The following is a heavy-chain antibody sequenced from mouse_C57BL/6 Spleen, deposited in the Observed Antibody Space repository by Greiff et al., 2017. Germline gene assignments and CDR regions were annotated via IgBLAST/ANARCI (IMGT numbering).Heavy chain of an antibody. CDR1: GFTFNTYA. Sequence: DVHLVESGGGLVQPKGSLKLSCAASGFTFNTYAMHWVRQAPGKGLEWVARIRSKSSNYATYYADSVKDRFTISRDDSQSMLYLQMNNLKTEDTAMYYCVREERNWGYFDYWGQGTTLTVSS. D-gene: IGHD4-1*01. J-gene: IGHJ2*01. V-gene: IGHV10-3*01. CDR2: IRSKSSNYAT. CDR3: VREERNWGYFDY.